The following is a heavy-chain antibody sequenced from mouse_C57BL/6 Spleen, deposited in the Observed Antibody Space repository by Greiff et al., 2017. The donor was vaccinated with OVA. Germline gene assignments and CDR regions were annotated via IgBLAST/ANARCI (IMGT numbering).Heavy chain of an antibody. CDR1: GFTFSSYT. D-gene: IGHD4-1*01. CDR2: ISGGGGNT. CDR3: ARQLGLGYAMDY. V-gene: IGHV5-9*01. Sequence: EVKVVESGGGLVKPGGSLKLSCAASGFTFSSYTMSWVRQTPEKRLEWVATISGGGGNTYYPDSVKGRFTISRDNAKNTLYLQMSSLRSEDTALYYCARQLGLGYAMDYWGQGTSVTVSS. J-gene: IGHJ4*01.